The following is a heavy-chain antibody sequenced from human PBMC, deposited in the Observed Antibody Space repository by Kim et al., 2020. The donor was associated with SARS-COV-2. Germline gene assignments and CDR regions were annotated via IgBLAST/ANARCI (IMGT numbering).Heavy chain of an antibody. Sequence: ASVKVSCKASGYTFTSYAMHWVRQAPGQRLEGMGWINAGNGNTKYSQKFQGRVTITRDTPASTAYMELSRLRSEETAVYYCARATPSVRGVILYYYYGMDVWGQGPPFTVSS. V-gene: IGHV1-3*01. D-gene: IGHD3-10*01. J-gene: IGHJ6*02. CDR3: ARATPSVRGVILYYYYGMDV. CDR2: INAGNGNT. CDR1: GYTFTSYA.